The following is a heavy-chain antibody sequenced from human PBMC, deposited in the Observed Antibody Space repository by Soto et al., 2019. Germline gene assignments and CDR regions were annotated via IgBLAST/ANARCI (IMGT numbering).Heavy chain of an antibody. D-gene: IGHD6-19*01. V-gene: IGHV3-74*01. Sequence: EVQLVESGGGLVQPGGSLRLSCAASGFTFSRYWMHWVRQAPGKGLVWVSHINSDGSSTTYAVSVKGRFTIFRDNGEDTLYLQTNSLRAADTAVYYCVRERRQAVGDNYLYFDLWGRGTLVTVSS. CDR3: VRERRQAVGDNYLYFDL. CDR1: GFTFSRYW. CDR2: INSDGSST. J-gene: IGHJ2*01.